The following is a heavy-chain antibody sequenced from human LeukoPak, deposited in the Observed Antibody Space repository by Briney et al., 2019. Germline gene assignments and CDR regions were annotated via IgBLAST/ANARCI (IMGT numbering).Heavy chain of an antibody. CDR3: ARARTKASTYYYDSSGIFDY. J-gene: IGHJ4*02. CDR1: GGTFSSYA. CDR2: IIPIFGTA. Sequence: GASVTVSCKASGGTFSSYAISWVRQAPGQGLEWMGGIIPIFGTANYAQKFQGRVTITADESTSTAYMELSSLRSEDTAVYYCARARTKASTYYYDSSGIFDYWGQGTLVTVSS. V-gene: IGHV1-69*13. D-gene: IGHD3-22*01.